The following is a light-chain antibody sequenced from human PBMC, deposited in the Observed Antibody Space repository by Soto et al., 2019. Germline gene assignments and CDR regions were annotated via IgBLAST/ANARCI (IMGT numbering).Light chain of an antibody. CDR1: SSDVGGYNY. CDR2: DVN. V-gene: IGLV2-11*01. Sequence: QSVLTQPRSVSGSPGQSVTISCTGTSSDVGGYNYVSWYQQHPGKAPKLIIHDVNKRPSGVPERFSGSKSGNTASLTISGLQAEDEADYYCSSYTSSSTLYVFGTGTKVTVL. CDR3: SSYTSSSTLYV. J-gene: IGLJ1*01.